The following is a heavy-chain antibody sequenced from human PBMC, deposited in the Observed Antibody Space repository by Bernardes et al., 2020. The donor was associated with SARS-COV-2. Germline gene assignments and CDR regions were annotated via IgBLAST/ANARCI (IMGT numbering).Heavy chain of an antibody. J-gene: IGHJ4*02. CDR3: ARDRRDSGWYCCDFDY. CDR1: GGSISSSSYY. CDR2: IYYSGST. V-gene: IGHV4-39*02. D-gene: IGHD6-19*01. Sequence: SETLSLTCTVSGGSISSSSYYWGWIRQPPGKGLEWIGSIYYSGSTYYNPSLKSRVTISVDTSKNQFSLKLSSVTAADTAVYYCARDRRDSGWYCCDFDYWGQGTLVTVSS.